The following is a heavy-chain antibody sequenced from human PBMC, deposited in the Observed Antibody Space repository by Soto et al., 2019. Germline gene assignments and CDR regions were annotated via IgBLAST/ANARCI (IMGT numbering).Heavy chain of an antibody. CDR3: ARAVAVPADFDY. CDR1: GYTFTGYA. Sequence: QVQLVQSGAEEKKPGASVKVSCKASGYTFTGYAVHWVRQAPGQRLEWMGWINAGNGNTKYSQKFQGRVTITRVTSASTAYMELSSLRSEDTAVYYCARAVAVPADFDYWGQGTLVTVSS. CDR2: INAGNGNT. J-gene: IGHJ4*02. V-gene: IGHV1-3*05. D-gene: IGHD6-19*01.